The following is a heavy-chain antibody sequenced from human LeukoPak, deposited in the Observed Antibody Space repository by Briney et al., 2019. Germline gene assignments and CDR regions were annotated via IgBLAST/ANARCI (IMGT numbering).Heavy chain of an antibody. CDR2: IYYSGST. Sequence: SETLSLTCTVSGGSISSYYWSWIRQPPGKGLEWIGYIYYSGSTNYNPSLKGRVTISVDTSKNQFSLKLSSVTAADTAVYYCARVDYYDSSGYVDYWGQGTLVTVSS. CDR3: ARVDYYDSSGYVDY. CDR1: GGSISSYY. V-gene: IGHV4-59*01. D-gene: IGHD3-22*01. J-gene: IGHJ4*02.